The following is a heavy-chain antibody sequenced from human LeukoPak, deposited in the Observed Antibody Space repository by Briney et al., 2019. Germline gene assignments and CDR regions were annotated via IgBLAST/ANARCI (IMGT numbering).Heavy chain of an antibody. CDR3: ARSTISSPVDY. D-gene: IGHD5/OR15-5a*01. Sequence: KTGGSLRLSCAASGFTFSTYGMNWVRQAPGKGLEWVSSISSSSNYLYSDSVKGRFTISRDNAKNSLYLQMNSLRAEDTAVYYCARSTISSPVDYWGQGTLVTVSS. V-gene: IGHV3-21*01. CDR1: GFTFSTYG. CDR2: ISSSSNYL. J-gene: IGHJ4*02.